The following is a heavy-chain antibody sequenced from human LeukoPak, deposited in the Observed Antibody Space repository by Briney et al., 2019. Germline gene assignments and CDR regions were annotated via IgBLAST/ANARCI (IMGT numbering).Heavy chain of an antibody. CDR1: GFTFSSYA. CDR3: ASSVRSSWDVPNDAFDI. J-gene: IGHJ3*02. CDR2: IRSNGGNT. Sequence: GGSLRLSCAASGFTFSSYAMHWVRQAPGKGLEYVSGIRSNGGNTYYANSVKGRFTISRDNSKNTLYLQMGSLRAEDMAVYYCASSVRSSWDVPNDAFDIWGQGTMVTVSS. V-gene: IGHV3-64*01. D-gene: IGHD6-13*01.